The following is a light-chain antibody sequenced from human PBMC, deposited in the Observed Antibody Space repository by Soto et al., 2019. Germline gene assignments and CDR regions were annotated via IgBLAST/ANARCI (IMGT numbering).Light chain of an antibody. CDR3: QQYNDRPPLT. CDR1: QSVSSN. J-gene: IGKJ4*01. CDR2: GAS. V-gene: IGKV3-15*01. Sequence: EIVLTQSPATLSLSAGARATLSCRASQSVSSNYLAWYQQKPGQAPRLLIYGASTRATGIPARFSGSGSGTEFTLTISSLKAEDFAVYYCQQYNDRPPLTFGGGTKVDI.